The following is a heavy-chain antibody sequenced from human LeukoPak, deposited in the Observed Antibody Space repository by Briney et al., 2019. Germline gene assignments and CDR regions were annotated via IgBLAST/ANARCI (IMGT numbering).Heavy chain of an antibody. J-gene: IGHJ4*02. CDR1: GYTXTTXG. D-gene: IGHD2-15*01. Sequence: ASVKVSCKTSGYTXTTXGINXXXXXXGQGLEWMGWINTYTGKTNYPQRLQGRVTLNTDTSASTAYMDLRSLISDDTAVYYCARDGPLHHCSGGGCYSAYWGQGTLVTVSS. CDR3: ARDGPLHHCSGGGCYSAY. V-gene: IGHV1-18*01. CDR2: INTYTGKT.